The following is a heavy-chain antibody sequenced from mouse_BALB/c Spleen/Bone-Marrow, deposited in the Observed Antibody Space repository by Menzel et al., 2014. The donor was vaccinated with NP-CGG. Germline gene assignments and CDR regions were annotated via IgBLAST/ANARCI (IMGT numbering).Heavy chain of an antibody. CDR1: GFTFSSFG. V-gene: IGHV5-17*02. CDR3: TRGGNWDDFDY. J-gene: IGHJ2*01. D-gene: IGHD4-1*01. CDR2: INSGSSTI. Sequence: EVKLQESGGGLVQPGGSRKLSCAASGFTFSSFGMHWVRQAPEKGLEWVAYINSGSSTIYYAVTVKGRFTISRDNPKNTLFLQMTSLRSEDTAMYYCTRGGNWDDFDYWGQGTTLSVSS.